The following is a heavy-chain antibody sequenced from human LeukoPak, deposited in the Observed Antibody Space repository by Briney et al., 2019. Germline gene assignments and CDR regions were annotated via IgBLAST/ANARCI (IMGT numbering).Heavy chain of an antibody. Sequence: SETLSLTCAVYGGSFSGYYWSWIRQPPGKGLEWIGEINHSGSTNYNPPPKSRVTISINTSKNQFSLKLSSVTAADTAVYYCARRNGQDIVATFRRRYYFDYWGQGTLVTVSS. D-gene: IGHD5-12*01. V-gene: IGHV4-34*01. J-gene: IGHJ4*02. CDR3: ARRNGQDIVATFRRRYYFDY. CDR1: GGSFSGYY. CDR2: INHSGST.